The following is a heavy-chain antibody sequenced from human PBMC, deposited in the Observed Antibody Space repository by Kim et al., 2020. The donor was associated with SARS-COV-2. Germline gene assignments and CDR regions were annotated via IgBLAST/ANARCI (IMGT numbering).Heavy chain of an antibody. CDR1: GYTLTELS. Sequence: ASVKVSCKVSGYTLTELSMHWVRQAPGKGLEWMGGFDPEDGETIYAQKFQGRVTMTEDTSTDTAYMELSSLRSEDTAVYYCATDIYDILTGYQRDDAFDIWGQGTMVTVSS. V-gene: IGHV1-24*01. J-gene: IGHJ3*02. CDR2: FDPEDGET. CDR3: ATDIYDILTGYQRDDAFDI. D-gene: IGHD3-9*01.